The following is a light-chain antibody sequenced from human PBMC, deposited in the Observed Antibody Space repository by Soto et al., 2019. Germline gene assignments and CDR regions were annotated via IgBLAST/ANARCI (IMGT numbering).Light chain of an antibody. CDR3: ASNTTRGTYV. CDR2: DVS. CDR1: SSDVGAFNY. J-gene: IGLJ1*01. V-gene: IGLV2-14*03. Sequence: QSVLTQPASVSGSPGQSIAISFTGTSSDVGAFNYVSWYQQHPGKAPKFMIFDVSSRPSGVSDRFSGSKSGNTASLTISGLQTEDEADYYCASNTTRGTYVFRTGTKLTVL.